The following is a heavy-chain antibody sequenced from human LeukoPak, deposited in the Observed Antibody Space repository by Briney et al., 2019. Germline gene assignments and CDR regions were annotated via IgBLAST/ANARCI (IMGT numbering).Heavy chain of an antibody. D-gene: IGHD1-26*01. CDR3: ARHQSGAYFDD. V-gene: IGHV3-7*04. CDR1: GFTFSSYW. Sequence: PGGSLRLSCAASGFTFSSYWMTWVRQAPGKGLEWVANIKEDGSEKYYVDSVKGRCTISRDNAKNPVFLQMNSLRVEDTAVYYCARHQSGAYFDDWGQGTLVTVSS. J-gene: IGHJ4*02. CDR2: IKEDGSEK.